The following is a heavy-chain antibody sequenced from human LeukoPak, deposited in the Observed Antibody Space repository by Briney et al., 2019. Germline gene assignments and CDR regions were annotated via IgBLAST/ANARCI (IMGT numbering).Heavy chain of an antibody. CDR2: IYYSGST. J-gene: IGHJ6*02. Sequence: TSETLSLTCTVSGGSISSYYWSWIRQPPGKGLEWIGYIYYSGSTNYNPSLKTRVTISVDTSKSHFSLNLSSVTAADTAVYYCARDIGYSGMDVWGQGTTVTVSS. CDR1: GGSISSYY. CDR3: ARDIGYSGMDV. V-gene: IGHV4-59*01.